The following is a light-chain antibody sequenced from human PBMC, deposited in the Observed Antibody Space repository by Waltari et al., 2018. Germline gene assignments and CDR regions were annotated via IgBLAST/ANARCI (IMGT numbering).Light chain of an antibody. CDR2: EVS. V-gene: IGKV2D-29*02. Sequence: DIVMTQTPLSLSVTPGQPASISCKSSQSLLHSDGKTYLYWYLQKPGQSPQLLIYEVSKRFSGVSDRFSCSGSGTDFTLKISRVEAEDVGVYYCMQSIQLRTFGQGTKVEIK. J-gene: IGKJ1*01. CDR1: QSLLHSDGKTY. CDR3: MQSIQLRT.